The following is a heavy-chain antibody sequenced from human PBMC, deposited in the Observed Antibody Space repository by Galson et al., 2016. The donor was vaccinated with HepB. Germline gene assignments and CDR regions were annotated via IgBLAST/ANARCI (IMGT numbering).Heavy chain of an antibody. V-gene: IGHV3-21*01. Sequence: SLRLSCATSGFTFGSYSMNWVRQAPGKGLEWVASISSNRVYINYGDSVKGRFTISRDNAKNSLYLQMNSLRAEDTAVYYCARDFRGSKIRARDFDYWGQGILVTVSS. J-gene: IGHJ4*02. D-gene: IGHD3-10*01. CDR3: ARDFRGSKIRARDFDY. CDR2: ISSNRVYI. CDR1: GFTFGSYS.